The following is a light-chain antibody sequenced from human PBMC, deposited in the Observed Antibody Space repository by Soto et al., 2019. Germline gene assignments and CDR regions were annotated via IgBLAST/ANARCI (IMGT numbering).Light chain of an antibody. V-gene: IGKV1-5*01. CDR2: DAS. J-gene: IGKJ5*01. CDR3: QQYNNYST. CDR1: QSIDRW. Sequence: DIHMTQSPSTLPASVGNIFNVTCRASQSIDRWVAWYKQKPGKAPNPLIYDASSLQSGVPARFSGSGSGTEFTLTISSLKPDDFATYYCQQYNNYSTFGHGTRLEIK.